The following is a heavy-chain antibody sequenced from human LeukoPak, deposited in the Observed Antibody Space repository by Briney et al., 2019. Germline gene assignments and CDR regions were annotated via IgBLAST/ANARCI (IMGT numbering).Heavy chain of an antibody. CDR1: GYTFTSYG. Sequence: ASVKVSCKASGYTFTSYGISWVRHGPGQGLEWMGWSSAYNGNTNYAQKLQGRGTMTTDTSTSTAYMELRSLRSDDTAVYYCARDRRTAMVTDYYYGMDVWGQGTTVTVSS. CDR3: ARDRRTAMVTDYYYGMDV. J-gene: IGHJ6*02. D-gene: IGHD5-18*01. V-gene: IGHV1-18*01. CDR2: SSAYNGNT.